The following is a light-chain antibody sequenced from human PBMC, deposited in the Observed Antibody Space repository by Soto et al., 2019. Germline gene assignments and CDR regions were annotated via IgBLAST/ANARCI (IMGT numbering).Light chain of an antibody. Sequence: AIQLTQSPSSLSASVGDRVTITCRASQGISSALAWYQQKPGKAPKFLIYDASSLESGVPSRFSGSGSGTDFTLTISSLQPEDFATYYCQQFNSYLLYTFGQGTKLEIK. CDR1: QGISSA. J-gene: IGKJ2*01. V-gene: IGKV1-13*02. CDR3: QQFNSYLLYT. CDR2: DAS.